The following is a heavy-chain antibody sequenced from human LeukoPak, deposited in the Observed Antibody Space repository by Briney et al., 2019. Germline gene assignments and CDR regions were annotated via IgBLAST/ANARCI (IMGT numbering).Heavy chain of an antibody. D-gene: IGHD6-6*01. Sequence: GGSLRLSCAASGFTFSSYAMHWVRQAPGKGLEWVAVISYDGSNKYYADSVKGRFTISRDNSKNTLYLQMNSLRAEDTAVHYCARDPRRLPKHYTSIAARGYFDYWGQGTLVTVSS. CDR1: GFTFSSYA. CDR2: ISYDGSNK. J-gene: IGHJ4*02. CDR3: ARDPRRLPKHYTSIAARGYFDY. V-gene: IGHV3-30-3*01.